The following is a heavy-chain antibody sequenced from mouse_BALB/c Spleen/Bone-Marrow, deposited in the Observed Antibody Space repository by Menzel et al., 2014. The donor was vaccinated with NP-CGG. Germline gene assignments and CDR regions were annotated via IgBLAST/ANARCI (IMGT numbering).Heavy chain of an antibody. J-gene: IGHJ4*01. Sequence: VMLVESGPGLVAPSQSLSISCTVSGFSLTSYGVHWVRQPPGKGLEWLVVIRSDGSTTYNSALKSRLSISKDNSKSQVILKMNSLQTDDAAMYYCARNGNYAMDYWGQGTTVTVSS. CDR2: IRSDGST. V-gene: IGHV2-6*02. D-gene: IGHD1-1*02. CDR1: GFSLTSYG. CDR3: ARNGNYAMDY.